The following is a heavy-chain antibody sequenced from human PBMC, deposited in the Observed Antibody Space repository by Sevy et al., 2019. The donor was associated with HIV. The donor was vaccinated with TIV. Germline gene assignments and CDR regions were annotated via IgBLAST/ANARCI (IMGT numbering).Heavy chain of an antibody. D-gene: IGHD5-18*01. J-gene: IGHJ4*02. CDR1: GLTSSDYS. Sequence: GGSLRLSCAASGLTSSDYSMNWVRHAPGKGLEWVSFIRRSSIQVTYADSVKGRFTVYTDSAKNLLYLQMNSLRAEDTAFYYCARTGSHGYDLWGQGTLVTVSS. CDR2: IRRSSIQV. V-gene: IGHV3-21*01. CDR3: ARTGSHGYDL.